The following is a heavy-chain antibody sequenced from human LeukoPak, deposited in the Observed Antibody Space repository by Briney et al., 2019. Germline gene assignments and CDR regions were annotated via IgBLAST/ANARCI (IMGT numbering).Heavy chain of an antibody. CDR3: ARDGDSGSYSWFDP. Sequence: SETLSLTCAVYGGSFSGYYWSWIRQPPGKGLEWIGEINHSGSTNYNPSLKSRVTISVDTSKNQFSLKLSSVTAADTAVYYCARDGDSGSYSWFDPWGQGTLVTVSS. J-gene: IGHJ5*02. CDR2: INHSGST. CDR1: GGSFSGYY. D-gene: IGHD1-26*01. V-gene: IGHV4-34*01.